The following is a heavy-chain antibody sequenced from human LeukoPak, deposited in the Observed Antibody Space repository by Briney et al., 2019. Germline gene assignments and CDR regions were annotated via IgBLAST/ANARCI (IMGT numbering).Heavy chain of an antibody. J-gene: IGHJ4*02. CDR3: ARGVSTVEY. CDR2: IWYDGSNK. D-gene: IGHD5/OR15-5a*01. Sequence: GGSLRVSCAASGFTFSNVAMHCVRQAPGKGLEWVAVIWYDGSNKYYADSVKGRFTISRDNSKNTLYLQMNSLTAEDTAVYYCARGVSTVEYWGQGTLVTDSP. V-gene: IGHV3-33*01. CDR1: GFTFSNVA.